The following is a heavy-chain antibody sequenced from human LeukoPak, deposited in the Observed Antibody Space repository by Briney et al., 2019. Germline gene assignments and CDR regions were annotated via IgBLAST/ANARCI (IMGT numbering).Heavy chain of an antibody. V-gene: IGHV4-34*12. CDR3: ARVYSGWSFDP. CDR1: GASLSDYY. D-gene: IGHD6-19*01. J-gene: IGHJ5*02. Sequence: SETLSLTCGVHGASLSDYYWSWIRQSPGKGLEWIGETLHSGSTNYSPSLKSRVTISVDTSKNQFSLKLSSVTAADTAVYYCARVYSGWSFDPWGQGTLVTVSS. CDR2: TLHSGST.